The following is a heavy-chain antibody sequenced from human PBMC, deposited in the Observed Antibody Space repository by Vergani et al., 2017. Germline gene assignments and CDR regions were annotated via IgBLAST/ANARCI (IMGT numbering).Heavy chain of an antibody. D-gene: IGHD3-16*01. Sequence: QVQLVQSGAEVKKPGASVKVSCKTSGFTFSGYYIHWVRQAPGQGLEWMGWVNPNSGGTNYAQKFQGRVTMTRDTSINTAYMELNRLKSDDTAMYYCARDTRGGEWSGGYWGQGTLVPVSS. CDR3: ARDTRGGEWSGGY. V-gene: IGHV1-2*02. J-gene: IGHJ4*02. CDR2: VNPNSGGT. CDR1: GFTFSGYY.